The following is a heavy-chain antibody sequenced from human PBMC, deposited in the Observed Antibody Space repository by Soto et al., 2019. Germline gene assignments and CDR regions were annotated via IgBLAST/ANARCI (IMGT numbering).Heavy chain of an antibody. D-gene: IGHD3-22*01. CDR3: AMAHYYDASSGYFYY. CDR1: GGSISSYY. J-gene: IGHJ4*02. Sequence: SETLSLTCTGSGGSISSYYWSWIRQPPGKGLEWIGYIYYSGSTYYNPSLKSRVTISVDTSKNQFSLKLSSVTAADTAVYYCAMAHYYDASSGYFYYWGQGSLVPGSA. CDR2: IYYSGST. V-gene: IGHV4-59*06.